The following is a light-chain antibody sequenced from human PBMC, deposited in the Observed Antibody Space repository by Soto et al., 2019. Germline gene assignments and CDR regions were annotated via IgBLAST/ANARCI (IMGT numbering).Light chain of an antibody. CDR3: QQYGSSPYT. CDR2: GAS. Sequence: EIVLTQSPGTLSLSPGERATLSSRASQSVSSSYLDWYQQKPGQAPRLLIYGASSRATGIPDRFSGSGSGTDFTLTISRLEPEDFAVYYCQQYGSSPYTCGQGTKLEIK. CDR1: QSVSSSY. J-gene: IGKJ2*01. V-gene: IGKV3-20*01.